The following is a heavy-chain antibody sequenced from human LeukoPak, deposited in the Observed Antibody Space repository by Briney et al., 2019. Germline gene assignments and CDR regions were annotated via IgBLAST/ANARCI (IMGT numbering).Heavy chain of an antibody. CDR2: INHSGST. J-gene: IGHJ3*02. CDR1: GGSLSNHY. Sequence: SETLSLTCAVYGGSLSNHYCSWIHQPPGKGQGRIGEINHSGSTKYNPSLKSRVTISVDKSKNQFSLKLSSVTAADTAVYYCARGEVVVDTDASGIWGQGTMVTVSS. V-gene: IGHV4-34*01. D-gene: IGHD2-15*01. CDR3: ARGEVVVDTDASGI.